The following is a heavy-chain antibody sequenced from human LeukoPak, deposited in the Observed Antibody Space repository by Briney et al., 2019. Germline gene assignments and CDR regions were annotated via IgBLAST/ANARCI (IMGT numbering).Heavy chain of an antibody. V-gene: IGHV4-39*01. CDR1: GGSISSSSYY. CDR3: ARLPRDFCFDY. D-gene: IGHD2-15*01. Sequence: SETLSLTCTVSGGSISSSSYYWGWIRQPPGKGLEWIGSIYYSGSTYYNPSLKSRVTISVDTSKNQFSLKLSSVTAADTAVYYCARLPRDFCFDYWGQGTLVTVSS. CDR2: IYYSGST. J-gene: IGHJ4*02.